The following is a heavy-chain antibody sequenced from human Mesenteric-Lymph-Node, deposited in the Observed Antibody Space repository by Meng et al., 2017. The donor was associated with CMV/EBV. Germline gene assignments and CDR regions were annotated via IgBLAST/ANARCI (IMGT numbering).Heavy chain of an antibody. Sequence: GGSLRLSCAASGFTFSSYSMNWVRQAPGKGLEWVSSISSSSNYIYYADSVKGRFTISRDNAKNPLYLRMNSLRAEDTAVYYCARGAGGTLSFFDYWGQGTLVTVSS. V-gene: IGHV3-21*01. D-gene: IGHD1-26*01. J-gene: IGHJ4*02. CDR2: ISSSSNYI. CDR3: ARGAGGTLSFFDY. CDR1: GFTFSSYS.